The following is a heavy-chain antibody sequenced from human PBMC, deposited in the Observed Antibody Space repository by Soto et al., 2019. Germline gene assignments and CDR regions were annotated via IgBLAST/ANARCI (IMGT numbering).Heavy chain of an antibody. Sequence: AAVKVSCKSSGYTFTSYGINCVRQAPGQGFEGMGWISAYNGNTNYAQKLQGRVTMTTDTSTSTAYMELRSLRSDDTAVYYCARDPTGIAVAGTVWYFDLWGRGTLVTVS. CDR2: ISAYNGNT. J-gene: IGHJ2*01. CDR3: ARDPTGIAVAGTVWYFDL. D-gene: IGHD6-19*01. CDR1: GYTFTSYG. V-gene: IGHV1-18*01.